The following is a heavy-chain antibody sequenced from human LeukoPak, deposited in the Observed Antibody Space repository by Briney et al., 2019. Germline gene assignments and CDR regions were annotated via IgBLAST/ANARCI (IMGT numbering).Heavy chain of an antibody. CDR1: GGSFSGYY. CDR2: INHSGST. Sequence: SETLSLTCAVYGGSFSGYYWSWIRQPPGKGLEWIGEINHSGSTNYNPSLKSRVTISVDTSKNQFSLKLSSVTAADTAVYYCARIAMNWFDPWGQGTLITVSS. CDR3: ARIAMNWFDP. J-gene: IGHJ5*02. V-gene: IGHV4-34*01.